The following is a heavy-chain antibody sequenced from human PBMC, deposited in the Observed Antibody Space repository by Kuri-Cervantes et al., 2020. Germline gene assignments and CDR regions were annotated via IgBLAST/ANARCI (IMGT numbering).Heavy chain of an antibody. CDR2: IKQDGSEK. CDR1: GFTFSSYW. J-gene: IGHJ4*02. CDR3: ANGITSHLDY. V-gene: IGHV3-7*01. Sequence: ETLSLTCAASGFTFSSYWMSWVRQAPGKGLEWVANIKQDGSEKYYVDSVKGRFTISRDNSKNTLYLQMNSLRAEDTAVYYCANGITSHLDYWGQGTLVTVSS. D-gene: IGHD1-14*01.